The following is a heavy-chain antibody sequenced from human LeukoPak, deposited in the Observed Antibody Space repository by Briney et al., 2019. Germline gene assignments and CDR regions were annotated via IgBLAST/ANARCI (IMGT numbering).Heavy chain of an antibody. Sequence: SETLPLTCTVSGGSISSYYWSWIRQPPGKGLEWIGYIYYSGSTNYNPSLKSRVTISVDTSKNQFSLKLSSVTAADTAVYYCARGYCSSTSCLVDAFDIWGQGTMVTVSS. V-gene: IGHV4-59*01. CDR3: ARGYCSSTSCLVDAFDI. CDR2: IYYSGST. J-gene: IGHJ3*02. D-gene: IGHD2-2*01. CDR1: GGSISSYY.